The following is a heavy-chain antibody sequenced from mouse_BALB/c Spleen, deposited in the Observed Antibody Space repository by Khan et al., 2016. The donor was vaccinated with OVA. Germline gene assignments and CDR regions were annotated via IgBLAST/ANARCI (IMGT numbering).Heavy chain of an antibody. CDR3: AGQPYYHCNVMDY. CDR2: IWSDGST. D-gene: IGHD2-10*01. V-gene: IGHV2-6-1*01. Sequence: QVQLKQSGPGLVAPSQTLSITCTISGFSLTNYGVHWVRQPPGKGLEWLVVIWSDGSTTYYSALKSRLTTSKVNSNSQVFLKMNSLQTTDNAVSVCAGQPYYHCNVMDYWGQGTSVTVSS. J-gene: IGHJ4*01. CDR1: GFSLTNYG.